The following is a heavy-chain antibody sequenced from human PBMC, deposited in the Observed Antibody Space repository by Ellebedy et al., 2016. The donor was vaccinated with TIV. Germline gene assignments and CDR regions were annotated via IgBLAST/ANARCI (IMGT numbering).Heavy chain of an antibody. D-gene: IGHD3/OR15-3a*01. CDR1: GFTFSSYA. Sequence: PGGSLRLSCAASGFTFSSYAMSWVRQAPGTGLEWVSAISAGGASTYYADSVKGRFTISRDKSKNTLYLQMNSLTTEDTAVYYCARHRGQNFDYWGQGTLVTVSS. V-gene: IGHV3-23*01. CDR2: ISAGGAST. J-gene: IGHJ4*02. CDR3: ARHRGQNFDY.